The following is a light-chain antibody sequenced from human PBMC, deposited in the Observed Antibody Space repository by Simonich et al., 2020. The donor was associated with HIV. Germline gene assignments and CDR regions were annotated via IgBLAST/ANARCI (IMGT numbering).Light chain of an antibody. CDR3: QQYNRYWT. CDR1: GNISKW. CDR2: KAS. J-gene: IGKJ1*01. V-gene: IGKV1-5*03. Sequence: DIQMTQSPSTLSASLGGTVPITCRASGNISKWLAWYQQKPGKAPKLLIYKASNLESGVQSRFSGGGSGTEFTLTISSLQPDDFATYYCQQYNRYWTFGQGTKVEIK.